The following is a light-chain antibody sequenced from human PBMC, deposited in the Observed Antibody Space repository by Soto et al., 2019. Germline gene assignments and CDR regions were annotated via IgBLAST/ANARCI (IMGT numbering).Light chain of an antibody. J-gene: IGLJ7*01. V-gene: IGLV1-44*01. Sequence: QSVLTQPPSASGTPGQRVTISCSGSSSNIGSNTVNWYQQLPGTAPNLLIYSNNQRPSGVPDRFSGSKSGTSTSLAISGLQSADEADYYCAAWDDSLNGSVFGGGTQLTVL. CDR2: SNN. CDR3: AAWDDSLNGSV. CDR1: SSNIGSNT.